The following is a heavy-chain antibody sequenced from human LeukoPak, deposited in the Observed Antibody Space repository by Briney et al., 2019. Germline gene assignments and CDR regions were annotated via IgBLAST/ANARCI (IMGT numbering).Heavy chain of an antibody. CDR1: GFTFSNYW. CDR3: ARRYYFDGSGFYFYAFDI. CDR2: IKQDGSEQ. J-gene: IGHJ3*02. Sequence: GGPLRLSCAASGFTFSNYWMSWVRQAPGKGLEWVANIKQDGSEQYYVDSLKGRITISRDNAKNSVSLQMNSLRVEDTAVYYCARRYYFDGSGFYFYAFDIWGQGTMVTVSS. V-gene: IGHV3-7*01. D-gene: IGHD3-22*01.